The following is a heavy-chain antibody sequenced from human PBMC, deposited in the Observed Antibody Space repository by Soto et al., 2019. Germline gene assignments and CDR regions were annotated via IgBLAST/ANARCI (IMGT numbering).Heavy chain of an antibody. J-gene: IGHJ6*02. CDR1: GFTFSSYA. Sequence: GGSLRLSCAASGFTFSSYAMSWVRQAPGKGLEWVSAISGSGGSTYYADSVKGRFTISRDNSKNTLYLQMNSLRAEDTAVYYCAKDGPRVSWSYYYYGMDVWGQGTTVTVSS. CDR3: AKDGPRVSWSYYYYGMDV. D-gene: IGHD1-26*01. CDR2: ISGSGGST. V-gene: IGHV3-23*01.